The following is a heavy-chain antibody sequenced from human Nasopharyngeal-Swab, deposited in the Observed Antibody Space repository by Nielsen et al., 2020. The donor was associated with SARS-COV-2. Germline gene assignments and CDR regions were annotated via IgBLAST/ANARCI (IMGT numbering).Heavy chain of an antibody. CDR1: GLTFSSYA. CDR2: ISYDGTNK. V-gene: IGHV3-30-3*01. Sequence: GGSLRLSCSASGLTFSSYAMHWVRQSPGKGLEWVALISYDGTNKDYADSVKGRFTLSRDNSINTLYLQMNSLRPENTALYYCVRDYNWRLDYWGQGTLVTVSS. D-gene: IGHD1-20*01. CDR3: VRDYNWRLDY. J-gene: IGHJ4*02.